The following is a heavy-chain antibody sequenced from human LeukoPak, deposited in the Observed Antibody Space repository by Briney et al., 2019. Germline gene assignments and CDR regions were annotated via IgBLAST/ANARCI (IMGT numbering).Heavy chain of an antibody. J-gene: IGHJ4*02. Sequence: GGSLRLSCAASGFTFSSYAMSWVRQAPGKGLEWVSAISGSGGSTYYADSVKGRFTISRDNSKNTLYLQMNSLRAEDTAVYYCAYALGYCSGGSCYQNHYWGQGTLVTVSS. CDR2: ISGSGGST. V-gene: IGHV3-23*01. CDR3: AYALGYCSGGSCYQNHY. CDR1: GFTFSSYA. D-gene: IGHD2-15*01.